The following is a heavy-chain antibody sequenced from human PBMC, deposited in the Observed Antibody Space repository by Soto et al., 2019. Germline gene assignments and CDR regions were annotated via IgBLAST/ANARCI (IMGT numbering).Heavy chain of an antibody. Sequence: QVQLVESGGGVVQPGRSLRLSCAASGFTFSNYAIHWVRQAPGKGLEWVAVISYDGSNKYYADSVKGRFPISRDNSKNTLYLQMHSLRAEDTAVYYCARGLGGFDRDYNYFDYWGQGTLVTVSS. CDR2: ISYDGSNK. V-gene: IGHV3-30-3*01. D-gene: IGHD4-17*01. CDR1: GFTFSNYA. CDR3: ARGLGGFDRDYNYFDY. J-gene: IGHJ4*02.